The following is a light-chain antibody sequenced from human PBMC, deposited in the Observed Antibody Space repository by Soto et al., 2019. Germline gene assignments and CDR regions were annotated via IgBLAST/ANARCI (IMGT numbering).Light chain of an antibody. Sequence: IQLTQSPSSLSASVGDRVTITCRASQGISSYLVWYQQKPGKAPKLLIYAASTLQSGVPSRFSGSGSGTDITLTISSLQPEDFVTYYCQQLNSYPLTFGGGTKVQIK. J-gene: IGKJ4*01. CDR1: QGISSY. CDR3: QQLNSYPLT. V-gene: IGKV1-9*01. CDR2: AAS.